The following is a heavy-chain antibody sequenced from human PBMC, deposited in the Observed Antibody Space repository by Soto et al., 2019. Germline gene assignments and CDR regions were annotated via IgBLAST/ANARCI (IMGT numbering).Heavy chain of an antibody. J-gene: IGHJ4*02. CDR3: ARDAVDCSGGSCYFDY. D-gene: IGHD2-15*01. V-gene: IGHV3-33*01. CDR2: IWYDGSNK. CDR1: GFTFSSYG. Sequence: PGGSLRLSCAASGFTFSSYGMHWVRQAPGKGLEWVAVIWYDGSNKYYADSVKGRFTISRGNSKNTLYLQMNSLRAEDTAVYYCARDAVDCSGGSCYFDYWGQGTLVTVSS.